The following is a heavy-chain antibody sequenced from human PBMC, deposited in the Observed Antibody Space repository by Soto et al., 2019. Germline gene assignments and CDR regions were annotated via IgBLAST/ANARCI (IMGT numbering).Heavy chain of an antibody. Sequence: ASVKVCCKASGYTFTSYAMHWVRQAPGQRLEWMGWINAGNGKTKYSQKFQGRVTITTDESTSTAYMELSSLRSEDTAVYYCAREYRMSAGPMDPYYYYGMDVWRQGTTVTVSS. V-gene: IGHV1-3*01. CDR1: GYTFTSYA. D-gene: IGHD1-26*01. CDR3: AREYRMSAGPMDPYYYYGMDV. J-gene: IGHJ6*02. CDR2: INAGNGKT.